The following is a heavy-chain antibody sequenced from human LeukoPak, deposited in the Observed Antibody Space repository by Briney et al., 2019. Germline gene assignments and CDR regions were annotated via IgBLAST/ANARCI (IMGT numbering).Heavy chain of an antibody. D-gene: IGHD4-23*01. CDR3: ARAIRWAFDY. J-gene: IGHJ4*02. Sequence: GASLRLSCAASGFTFISYGMFCVRHAPGKGLEYVSGISSNGGTTYYGNSVKGRFTISRDNSKDTLHLQMGSLRTEDMAVYYCARAIRWAFDYWGEGTLVTVGS. V-gene: IGHV3-64*01. CDR2: ISSNGGTT. CDR1: GFTFISYG.